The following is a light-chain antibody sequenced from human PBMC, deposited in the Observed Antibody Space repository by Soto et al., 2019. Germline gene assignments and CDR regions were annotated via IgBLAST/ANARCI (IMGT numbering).Light chain of an antibody. J-gene: IGKJ1*01. V-gene: IGKV1-39*01. Sequence: IQMIQSPFSLFASVGDRVTLTCQASQSVRDYVNWYQQRPGKAPNLLIYAASTLHSGVPSRFSGSVSGTFFTLTINGRQPEDFATYYCQQSYITPRIFGHGTKVEV. CDR3: QQSYITPRI. CDR1: QSVRDY. CDR2: AAS.